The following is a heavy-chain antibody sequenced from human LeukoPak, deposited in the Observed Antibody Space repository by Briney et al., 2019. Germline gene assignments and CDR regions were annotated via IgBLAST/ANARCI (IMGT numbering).Heavy chain of an antibody. V-gene: IGHV3-23*01. CDR1: GFTFSNYA. Sequence: PGGSLRLSCAASGFTFSNYAMNWVRQAPGKGLEWVSAISGRGGSTHYADSVKGRFTISRDNSKNTLYLQMNSLRAEDTAVYYCAKYSSWLAGQFDYWGQGTLVTVSS. CDR2: ISGRGGST. D-gene: IGHD6-6*01. CDR3: AKYSSWLAGQFDY. J-gene: IGHJ4*02.